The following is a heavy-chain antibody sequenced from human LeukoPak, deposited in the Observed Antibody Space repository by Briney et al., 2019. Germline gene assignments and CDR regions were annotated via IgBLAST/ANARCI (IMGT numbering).Heavy chain of an antibody. CDR3: ARGGSTSKGSFDY. D-gene: IGHD2-2*01. V-gene: IGHV4-59*01. CDR1: DGSISSYY. CDR2: IYYSGST. Sequence: NPSETLSLTCTVFDGSISSYYWSWIRQPPGKGLEWIGYIYYSGSTNYNPSLKSRVTISVDTSKNQFSLKLSSVTAADTAVYYCARGGSTSKGSFDYWGQGTLVTVSS. J-gene: IGHJ4*02.